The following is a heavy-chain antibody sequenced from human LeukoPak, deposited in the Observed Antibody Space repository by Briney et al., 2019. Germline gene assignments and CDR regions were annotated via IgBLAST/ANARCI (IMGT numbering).Heavy chain of an antibody. V-gene: IGHV4-30-2*01. J-gene: IGHJ6*04. CDR2: IYHSGST. CDR1: GGSISSGGYY. CDR3: ARDLSSGVDV. Sequence: SETLSLTCTVSGGSISSGGYYWSWIRQPPGKGLEWIGYIYHSGSTYYNPSLKSRVTISVDRSKNQFSLKLSSVTAADTAVYYCARDLSSGVDVWGKGTTVTVSS. D-gene: IGHD2-2*01.